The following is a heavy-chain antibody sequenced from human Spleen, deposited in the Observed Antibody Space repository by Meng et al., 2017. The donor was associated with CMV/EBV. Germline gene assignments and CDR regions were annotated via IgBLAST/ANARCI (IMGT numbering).Heavy chain of an antibody. CDR1: GFTFSSYA. CDR3: ARGPIWFGSAVDY. V-gene: IGHV3-30-3*01. Sequence: QVQLVESGGGVVQPGRSLRLSCAAAGFTFSSYAMHWVRQAPGKGLEWVAVISYDGSNKYYADSVKGRFTISRDNSKNTLYLQMNSLRAEDTAVYYCARGPIWFGSAVDYWGQGTLVTVAS. CDR2: ISYDGSNK. D-gene: IGHD3-10*01. J-gene: IGHJ4*02.